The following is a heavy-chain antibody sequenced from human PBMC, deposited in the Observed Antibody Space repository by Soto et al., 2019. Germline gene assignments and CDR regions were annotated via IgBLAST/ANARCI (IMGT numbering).Heavy chain of an antibody. V-gene: IGHV1-69*01. J-gene: IGHJ6*02. D-gene: IGHD5-18*01. CDR2: IIPIFGTA. CDR3: ERKYSYAGDMDV. CDR1: GGTFSSYA. Sequence: QVQLVQSGAEVKKPGSSVKVSCKASGGTFSSYAISWVRQAPGQGLEWMGGIIPIFGTANYAQKFQGRVTITADESTSTASMELSSLRSEDTAVYYCERKYSYAGDMDVWGQGTTVTVSS.